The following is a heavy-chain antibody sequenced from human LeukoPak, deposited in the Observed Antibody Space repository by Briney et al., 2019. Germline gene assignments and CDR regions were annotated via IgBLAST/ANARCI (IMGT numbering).Heavy chain of an antibody. CDR3: ARGLKGTVTTKKDYYYYYMDV. D-gene: IGHD4-11*01. CDR1: GGSFSGYY. J-gene: IGHJ6*03. Sequence: PSETLSLTCAVYGGSFSGYYWSWIRQPPGKGLEWIGEINHSGSTNYNPSLKSRVTISVDTSKNQFSLTLSSVTAADTAVYYCARGLKGTVTTKKDYYYYYMDVWGKGTTVTVSS. V-gene: IGHV4-34*01. CDR2: INHSGST.